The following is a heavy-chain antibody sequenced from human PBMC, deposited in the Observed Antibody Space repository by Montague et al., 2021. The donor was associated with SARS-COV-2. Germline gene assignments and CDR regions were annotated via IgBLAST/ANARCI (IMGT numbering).Heavy chain of an antibody. J-gene: IGHJ5*02. CDR3: ARGRFYYDSGELGS. CDR1: GGSTNNYY. V-gene: IGHV4-4*07. Sequence: SETLSLTCTMSGGSTNNYYWSWIRQPAGKGLEWIGRIHASGISTYNPSLETRVTMSVDTSKNQFSLKLSSVTAADTAVYYCARGRFYYDSGELGSWGQGTLVTVSS. CDR2: IHASGIS. D-gene: IGHD3-22*01.